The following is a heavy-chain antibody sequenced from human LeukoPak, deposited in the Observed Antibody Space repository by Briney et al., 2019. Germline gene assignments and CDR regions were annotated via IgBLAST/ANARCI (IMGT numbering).Heavy chain of an antibody. CDR2: IKPDGNEK. Sequence: PGGSLRLSCAASGFRFSDYWMSWVRQAPGKGLEWVANIKPDGNEKHYVDSVKGRFTIFRDNSKNTLYLQMNSLRAEDTAVYYCARDMEDYYGSGSYLAYWGQGTLVTVSS. V-gene: IGHV3-7*01. CDR3: ARDMEDYYGSGSYLAY. D-gene: IGHD3-10*01. J-gene: IGHJ4*02. CDR1: GFRFSDYW.